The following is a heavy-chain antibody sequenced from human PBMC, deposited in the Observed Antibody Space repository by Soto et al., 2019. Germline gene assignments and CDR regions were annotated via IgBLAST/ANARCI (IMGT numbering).Heavy chain of an antibody. CDR3: AKDKPYYYDSSGYANAFDV. J-gene: IGHJ3*01. CDR1: GFTFSSYA. CDR2: ISGSGGST. Sequence: GGSLRLSCAASGFTFSSYAMIWVRQAPGKGLEWVSAISGSGGSTYYADSVKGRFTISRDNSKNTLYLQMNSLRAEDTAVYYCAKDKPYYYDSSGYANAFDVWGQGTTVTVSS. D-gene: IGHD3-22*01. V-gene: IGHV3-23*01.